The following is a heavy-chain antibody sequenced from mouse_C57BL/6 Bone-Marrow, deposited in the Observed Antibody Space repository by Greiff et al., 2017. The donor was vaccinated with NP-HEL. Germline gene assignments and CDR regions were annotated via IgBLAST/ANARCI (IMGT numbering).Heavy chain of an antibody. CDR2: IDPENGDT. V-gene: IGHV14-4*01. CDR3: TRGITTVV. J-gene: IGHJ2*01. Sequence: VQLQQSGAELVRPGASVKLSCTASGFNIKDDYMHWVKQRPEQGLEWIGWIDPENGDTEYASKFQGKATITADPSSNTAYLQLSSLTSEDTAVYYCTRGITTVVGGQGTTLTVSS. CDR1: GFNIKDDY. D-gene: IGHD1-1*01.